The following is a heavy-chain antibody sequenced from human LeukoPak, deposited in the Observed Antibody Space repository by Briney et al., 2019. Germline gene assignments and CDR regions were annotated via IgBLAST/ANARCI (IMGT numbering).Heavy chain of an antibody. D-gene: IGHD4-17*01. Sequence: PSETLSLTCTVSGGSISYYYWSWIRQSPGKGLEWIGYIYYSGTTNYNPSLESRVTISVDTSKNRFSLQLRSVTAADTAVHYCAREDPQSTVPEGMDVWGQGTTVTVSS. CDR2: IYYSGTT. CDR3: AREDPQSTVPEGMDV. CDR1: GGSISYYY. J-gene: IGHJ6*02. V-gene: IGHV4-59*01.